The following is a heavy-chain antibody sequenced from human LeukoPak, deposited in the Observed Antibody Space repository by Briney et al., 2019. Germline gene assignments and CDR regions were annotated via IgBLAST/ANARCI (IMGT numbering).Heavy chain of an antibody. Sequence: ASVKVSCKASGYTFTGYYMHWVRQAPGQGLEWMGWINPNSGGTNYAQKFQGRVTMTRDTSISTAYMELSRLRSDDTAVYYCARDPVAQPYWFFDLWGRGTLVTVSS. V-gene: IGHV1-2*02. CDR3: ARDPVAQPYWFFDL. D-gene: IGHD5-18*01. CDR2: INPNSGGT. CDR1: GYTFTGYY. J-gene: IGHJ2*01.